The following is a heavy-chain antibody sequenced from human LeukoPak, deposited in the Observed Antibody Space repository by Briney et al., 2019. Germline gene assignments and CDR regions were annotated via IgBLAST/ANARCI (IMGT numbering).Heavy chain of an antibody. CDR1: GYTFTGYY. Sequence: ASVKVSCKASGYTFTGYYMHWVRQAPGQGLEWMGWINPNSGGTNYAQKFQGRVTMTRDTSISTAYMELSRLRSDDTAVYYCARGRAVLRYFDWSPAGWFDPWGQGTLVTVSS. D-gene: IGHD3-9*01. CDR3: ARGRAVLRYFDWSPAGWFDP. V-gene: IGHV1-2*02. CDR2: INPNSGGT. J-gene: IGHJ5*02.